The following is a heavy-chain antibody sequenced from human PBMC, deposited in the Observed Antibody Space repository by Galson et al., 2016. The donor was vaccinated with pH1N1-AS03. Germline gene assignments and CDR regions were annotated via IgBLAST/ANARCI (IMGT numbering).Heavy chain of an antibody. V-gene: IGHV1-69*10. CDR3: ARGKRDGCNLGAVEY. J-gene: IGHJ4*02. CDR2: VIPTLGIT. D-gene: IGHD5-24*01. CDR1: GDTFSNYA. Sequence: VKVSCKASGDTFSNYAISWVRQAPGQGLEWMGGVIPTLGITKHAQNFQDRVTITADKSTSTVYLELSSLRSEDTAAYYCARGKRDGCNLGAVEYWGQGTQVTVSS.